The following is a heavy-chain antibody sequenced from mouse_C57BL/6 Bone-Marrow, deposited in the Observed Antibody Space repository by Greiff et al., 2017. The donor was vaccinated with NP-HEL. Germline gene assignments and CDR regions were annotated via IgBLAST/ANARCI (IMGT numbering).Heavy chain of an antibody. CDR1: GYTFTSYW. Sequence: VQLQQPGAELVKPGASVKLSCKASGYTFTSYWMHWVKQRPGQGLEWIGMIHPNSGSTKYNEKFKSKATLTVDKSSSTAYMQLSSLTSEDSAVYYCASYYYGSPLMDYWGQGTSVTVSS. J-gene: IGHJ4*01. CDR3: ASYYYGSPLMDY. D-gene: IGHD1-1*01. CDR2: IHPNSGST. V-gene: IGHV1-64*01.